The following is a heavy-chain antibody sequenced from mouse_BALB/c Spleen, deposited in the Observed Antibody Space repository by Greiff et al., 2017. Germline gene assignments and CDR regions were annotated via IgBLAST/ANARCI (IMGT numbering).Heavy chain of an antibody. J-gene: IGHJ2*01. CDR2: IYPGNSDT. V-gene: IGHV1-5*01. CDR1: GYTFTSYW. Sequence: EVKLQQSGTVLARPGASVKMSCKASGYTFTSYWMHWVKQRPGQGLEWIGAIYPGNSDTSYNQKFKGKAKLTAVTSTSTAYMELSSLTNEDSAVYYCTRQIYYDYDDVRDFDYWGQGTTLTVSS. D-gene: IGHD2-4*01. CDR3: TRQIYYDYDDVRDFDY.